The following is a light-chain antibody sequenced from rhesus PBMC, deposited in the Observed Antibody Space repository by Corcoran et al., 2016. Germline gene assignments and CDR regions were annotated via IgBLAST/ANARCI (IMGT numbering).Light chain of an antibody. V-gene: IGKV1-74*01. CDR1: ENVNNY. CDR2: KAS. Sequence: DIQMTQSPSSLSASVGDRVTITCRASENVNNYLNWYQQKSGKAPKLLIYKASTLPSGVPSRFSGSGSGTDYTFTISSLQPEDVATYYGQQGDGTPLTFGGGTKVELK. J-gene: IGKJ4*01. CDR3: QQGDGTPLT.